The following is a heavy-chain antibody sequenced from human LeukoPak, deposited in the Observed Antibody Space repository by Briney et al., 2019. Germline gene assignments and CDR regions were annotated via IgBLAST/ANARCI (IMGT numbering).Heavy chain of an antibody. J-gene: IGHJ6*03. V-gene: IGHV4-4*07. CDR2: FYTSGST. CDR1: GGSISSYY. CDR3: ARDRGEYSGSSAYYSYYYMDV. D-gene: IGHD6-6*01. Sequence: PSETLSLTCTVSGGSISSYYWSWIRQPAGKGLEWIGRFYTSGSTNYNPSLKSRVTMSVDTSKNQFSLKLTSVTAADTAVYYCARDRGEYSGSSAYYSYYYMDVWGKGTTVTVSS.